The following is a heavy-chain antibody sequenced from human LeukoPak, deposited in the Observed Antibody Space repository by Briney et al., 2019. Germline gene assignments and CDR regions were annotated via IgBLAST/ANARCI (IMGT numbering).Heavy chain of an antibody. CDR2: MSPNSGNT. CDR3: ARDLSTSYSDY. D-gene: IGHD2-2*01. V-gene: IGHV1-8*01. J-gene: IGHJ4*02. Sequence: VASVKVSCKASGYTFTSYDINWVRQAPGQGLEWMGWMSPNSGNTDYAQKFQGRVTMTRNTSISTAYMELSSLRSEDTAVYYCARDLSTSYSDYWGQGTLVTVSS. CDR1: GYTFTSYD.